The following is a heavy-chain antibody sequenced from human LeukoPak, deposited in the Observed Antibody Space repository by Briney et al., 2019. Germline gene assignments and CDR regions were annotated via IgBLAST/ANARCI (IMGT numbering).Heavy chain of an antibody. Sequence: PGGSLRLSCAASGFTFSSYSMNWVRQAPGKGLEWVSSISSSSSYIYYADSVKGRFTISRDNAKNSLYLQMNSLRAEDTAVYYCARGTRSLDSGFGYWGQGTLVTVSS. CDR2: ISSSSSYI. J-gene: IGHJ4*02. V-gene: IGHV3-21*01. CDR1: GFTFSSYS. CDR3: ARGTRSLDSGFGY. D-gene: IGHD1-14*01.